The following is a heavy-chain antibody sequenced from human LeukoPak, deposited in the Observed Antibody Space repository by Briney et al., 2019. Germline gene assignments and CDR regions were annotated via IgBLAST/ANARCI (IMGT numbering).Heavy chain of an antibody. V-gene: IGHV4-59*01. CDR2: IYYSGST. D-gene: IGHD6-19*01. J-gene: IGHJ4*02. CDR3: ARVAVAAREYFDY. CDR1: GASISSYY. Sequence: SETLSLTSTVSGASISSYYWSWIRQSPGKGLEWIGYIYYSGSTNYNPSLKSRVTISVDTSKNQFSLKLSSVTAADTAVYYCARVAVAAREYFDYWGQGTLVTVSS.